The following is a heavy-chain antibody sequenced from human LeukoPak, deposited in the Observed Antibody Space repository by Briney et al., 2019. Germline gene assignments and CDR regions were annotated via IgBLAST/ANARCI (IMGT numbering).Heavy chain of an antibody. CDR1: GGSISSYY. J-gene: IGHJ4*02. CDR2: TYYSGTT. Sequence: SETLSLTCTVSGGSISSYYWSWIRQPPGKGLEWVAYTYYSGTTKYNPSLKSRITISVDTSKNQFSLKLSSVTAADTAVYYCARGPSPFDYWGQGTLVTVSS. V-gene: IGHV4-59*01. CDR3: ARGPSPFDY.